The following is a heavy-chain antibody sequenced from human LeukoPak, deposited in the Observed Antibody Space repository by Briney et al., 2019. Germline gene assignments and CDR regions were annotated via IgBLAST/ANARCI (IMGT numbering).Heavy chain of an antibody. D-gene: IGHD3-3*01. V-gene: IGHV4-30-4*08. CDR3: ARDEKTYYDFWSGNIPGAFDI. J-gene: IGHJ3*02. CDR2: IYYSGST. CDR1: GGSFSGYY. Sequence: SETLSLTCAVYGGSFSGYYWSWIRQPPGKGLEWIGYIYYSGSTYYNPSLKSRVTISVDTYKHQFSLKLSSVTAADTAVYYCARDEKTYYDFWSGNIPGAFDIWGQGTMVTVSS.